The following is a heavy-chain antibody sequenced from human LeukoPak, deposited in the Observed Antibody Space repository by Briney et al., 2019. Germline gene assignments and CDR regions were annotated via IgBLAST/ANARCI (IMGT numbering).Heavy chain of an antibody. D-gene: IGHD7-27*01. CDR1: GFTFRNYW. CDR2: IKQDGSEK. CDR3: ARDLGIDRFDC. V-gene: IGHV3-7*01. J-gene: IGHJ4*02. Sequence: GGSLRLSCAASGFTFRNYWMSWVRQAPGKGLEWVANIKQDGSEKYCMDSVNGRFTISRDNAKSSLYLQMNSLRAEDTAMYYCARDLGIDRFDCWGQGTLVTVSS.